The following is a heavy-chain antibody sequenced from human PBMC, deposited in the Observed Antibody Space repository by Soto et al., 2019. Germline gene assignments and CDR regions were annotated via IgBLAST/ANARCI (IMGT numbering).Heavy chain of an antibody. D-gene: IGHD6-19*01. CDR1: GYTFSGHW. Sequence: LGESLKISCQTSGYTFSGHWISWVRQVPGKGLQWMGNIDPSDSYINYNPAFRGHVTFSVDKSNSTAYLHWRSLGPSDTAIYYCARHGAAIWLGYWGQGTLVTVSS. J-gene: IGHJ4*02. V-gene: IGHV5-10-1*01. CDR3: ARHGAAIWLGY. CDR2: IDPSDSYI.